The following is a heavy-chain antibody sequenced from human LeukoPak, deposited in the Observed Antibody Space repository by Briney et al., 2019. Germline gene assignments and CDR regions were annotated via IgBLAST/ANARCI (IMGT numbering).Heavy chain of an antibody. V-gene: IGHV4-59*02. CDR2: IYNGGSP. J-gene: IGHJ4*02. D-gene: IGHD6-19*01. Sequence: SGTLSLTCTVSGGSVRSYSWSWIRQAPGKGLEYIGHIYNGGSPTYNPSLMGRLTMSVDTAKNQLSLHLTSVTTADTALYFCARNKGVAARHDYWGQGTLVIVSS. CDR3: ARNKGVAARHDY. CDR1: GGSVRSYS.